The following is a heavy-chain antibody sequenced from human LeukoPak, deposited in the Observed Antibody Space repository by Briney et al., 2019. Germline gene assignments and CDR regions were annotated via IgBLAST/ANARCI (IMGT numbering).Heavy chain of an antibody. Sequence: PGGSLRLSCAASGFTFSSYAMSWVRQAPGKGLEWVSAISGSGGSTYYADSVKGRFTISRDNSKNTLYLQMNSLRAEDTAVYYCARDHSGFISYYDSSGYSPGAFDIWGQGTMVTVSS. J-gene: IGHJ3*02. CDR3: ARDHSGFISYYDSSGYSPGAFDI. V-gene: IGHV3-23*01. D-gene: IGHD3-22*01. CDR2: ISGSGGST. CDR1: GFTFSSYA.